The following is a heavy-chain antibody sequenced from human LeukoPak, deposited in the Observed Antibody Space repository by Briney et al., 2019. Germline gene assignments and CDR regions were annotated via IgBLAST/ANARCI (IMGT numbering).Heavy chain of an antibody. Sequence: KPSDTLSLTCTVSGGSLSGHFWSWFRRPPGKGLENIGYIHSSGSTNYNPSYKSRVTVSLEMSKNRFSLSLSSVTAADTAVYYCARDPGDTDWYNFDFWGQGILVTVSS. CDR1: GGSLSGHF. CDR2: IHSSGST. CDR3: ARDPGDTDWYNFDF. D-gene: IGHD3-9*01. V-gene: IGHV4-59*11. J-gene: IGHJ4*02.